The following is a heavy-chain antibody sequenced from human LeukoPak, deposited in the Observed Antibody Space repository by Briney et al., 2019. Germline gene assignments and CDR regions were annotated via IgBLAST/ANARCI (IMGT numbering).Heavy chain of an antibody. CDR3: ARGNPYSSGWDFDY. CDR2: INPNSGGT. D-gene: IGHD6-19*01. CDR1: GYTFTGYY. J-gene: IGHJ4*02. Sequence: ASVKVSCKASGYTFTGYYMHWVRQAPGQGLEWMGWINPNSGGTNYAQKFQGWVTMTRDTSISTAYMELSRLRSDDTAVYYCARGNPYSSGWDFDYWGQGTLVTVSS. V-gene: IGHV1-2*04.